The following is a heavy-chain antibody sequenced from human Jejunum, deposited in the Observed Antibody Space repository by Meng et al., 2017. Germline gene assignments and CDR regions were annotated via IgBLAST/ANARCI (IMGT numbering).Heavy chain of an antibody. Sequence: GSLRLSCAVSGGSIESNNWWTWIRQPPGQGLEWIGEVYHSGSTHYNPSLQSRVTISIDNSKNRLSLSLNSVTAADTAIYYCARADYVRYFDLWGRGTLVTVSS. CDR1: GGSIESNNW. CDR3: ARADYVRYFDL. J-gene: IGHJ2*01. V-gene: IGHV4-4*02. D-gene: IGHD3-10*02. CDR2: VYHSGST.